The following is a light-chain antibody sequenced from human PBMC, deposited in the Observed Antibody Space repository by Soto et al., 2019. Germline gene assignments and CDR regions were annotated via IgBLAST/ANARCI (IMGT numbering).Light chain of an antibody. CDR3: QQRSNWPRT. V-gene: IGKV3-11*01. Sequence: IVLTQSPVTLSLSPGERATLSCRASQNISSYLIWYQQKPGQAPRLLMYDVSNRATGIPARFSGSGSGTDFTLTISSLEPEDLAVYYCQQRSNWPRTFGQGPKVEIK. J-gene: IGKJ1*01. CDR1: QNISSY. CDR2: DVS.